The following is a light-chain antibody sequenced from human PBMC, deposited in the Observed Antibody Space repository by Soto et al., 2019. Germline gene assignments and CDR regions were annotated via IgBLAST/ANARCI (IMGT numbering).Light chain of an antibody. CDR2: GAS. Sequence: EIVLTQSPGTLSLSPGERATLSCRASQSVSSSYLAWYQQKPGQAPRLLIYGASSRATALPDRFSGSGSGTDFTLTISRLEPEDFAVYYCQQYDSSPLTFGGGTKVEIK. CDR1: QSVSSSY. V-gene: IGKV3-20*01. J-gene: IGKJ4*01. CDR3: QQYDSSPLT.